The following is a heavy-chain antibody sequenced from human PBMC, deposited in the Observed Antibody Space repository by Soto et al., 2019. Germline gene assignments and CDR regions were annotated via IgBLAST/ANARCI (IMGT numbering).Heavy chain of an antibody. CDR2: ISYDGSNK. D-gene: IGHD1-26*01. V-gene: IGHV3-30*18. J-gene: IGHJ4*02. CDR1: GFTFSSYG. Sequence: GGSLRLSCAASGFTFSSYGMHWVRQAPGKGLEWVAVISYDGSNKYYADSVKGRFTISRDNYKNTLYLQMNSLRAEDTAVYYCAKGGGAFFDYWGQGTLVTVSS. CDR3: AKGGGAFFDY.